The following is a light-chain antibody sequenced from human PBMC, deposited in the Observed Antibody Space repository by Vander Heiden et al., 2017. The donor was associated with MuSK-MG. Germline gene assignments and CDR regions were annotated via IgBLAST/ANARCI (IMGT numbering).Light chain of an antibody. Sequence: QSVLTQPPSVSAAPGQRVTISCPASTSNIGSDSASHSYRQLPGEAPKLLIYGNTNRPSGVPDRFSGSKSGTSASLAITGLQAEDEAVYYCQSYDSSLSGSVFGGGTKLTVL. CDR2: GNT. J-gene: IGLJ2*01. CDR3: QSYDSSLSGSV. V-gene: IGLV1-40*01. CDR1: TSNIGSDSA.